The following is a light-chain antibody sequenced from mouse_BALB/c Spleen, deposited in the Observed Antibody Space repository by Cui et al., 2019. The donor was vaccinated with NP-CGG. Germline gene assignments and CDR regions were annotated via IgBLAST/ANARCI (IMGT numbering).Light chain of an antibody. V-gene: IGLV1*01. CDR3: ALWYSNHWV. J-gene: IGLJ1*01. CDR2: GTN. Sequence: QALVTQESALTTSPDETVTLTCRSNTGAVTTNNFANWVQEKPDHLFTGLIGGTNNRAPGVPARFSGSLIGDKAALTITGAQTEDEAIYFCALWYSNHWVFGGGTKLTVL. CDR1: TGAVTTNNF.